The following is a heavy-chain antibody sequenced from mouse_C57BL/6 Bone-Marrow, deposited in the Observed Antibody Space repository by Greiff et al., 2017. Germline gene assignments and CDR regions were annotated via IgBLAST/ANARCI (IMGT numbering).Heavy chain of an antibody. CDR2: IYPGDGDT. V-gene: IGHV1-82*01. J-gene: IGHJ3*01. CDR1: GYAFSSSW. D-gene: IGHD1-1*01. Sequence: QVQLKQSGPELVKPGASVKISCKASGYAFSSSWMNWVKQRPGKGLEWIGRIYPGDGDTNYNGKFKGKATLTADKSSSTAYMQLSSLTSEDSAVYFAARGYYYGSSYGGGFAYWGQGTLVTVSA. CDR3: ARGYYYGSSYGGGFAY.